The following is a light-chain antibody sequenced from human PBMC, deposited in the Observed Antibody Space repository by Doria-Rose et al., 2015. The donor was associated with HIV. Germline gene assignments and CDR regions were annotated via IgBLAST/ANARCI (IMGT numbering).Light chain of an antibody. Sequence: EIVLTQSPGTLSLSPGERATLSCRASQSFSSTYLAWYQQKPGQAPSLLIYDGSTRATGIPDRFSASGSGTGFTLTINRLEPEDFALYYCHQYGTSWTFGQGIKVEI. CDR3: HQYGTSWT. CDR1: QSFSSTY. CDR2: DGS. J-gene: IGKJ1*01. V-gene: IGKV3-20*01.